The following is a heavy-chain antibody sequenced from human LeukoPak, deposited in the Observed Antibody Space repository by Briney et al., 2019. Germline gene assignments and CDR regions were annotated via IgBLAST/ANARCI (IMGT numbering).Heavy chain of an antibody. V-gene: IGHV3-15*01. CDR3: AKDEGRFGELVDIDY. Sequence: PGGSLRLSCAASGFTFSDAWMSWVRQPPGKGLEWVGRIKTTTDGATTDYAAPVKGRFTISREDSKNTVYLQMNSLRAEDTAVYYCAKDEGRFGELVDIDYWGQGTLVTVSS. CDR2: IKTTTDGATT. CDR1: GFTFSDAW. J-gene: IGHJ4*02. D-gene: IGHD3-10*01.